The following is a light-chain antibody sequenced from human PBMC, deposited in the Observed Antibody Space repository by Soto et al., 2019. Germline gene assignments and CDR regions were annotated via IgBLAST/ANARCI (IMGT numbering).Light chain of an antibody. CDR1: NSDVGNYNL. CDR2: AVS. J-gene: IGLJ2*01. V-gene: IGLV2-23*02. Sequence: QSALTQPASVSGSPGQWITISCAGTNSDVGNYNLVSRYQHHPGKAPRLIIYAVSKRPSGISDRFSGSKSGSTASLTISGLQPEDEADYHCCSYAGNTTFKFGGGTKLTVL. CDR3: CSYAGNTTFK.